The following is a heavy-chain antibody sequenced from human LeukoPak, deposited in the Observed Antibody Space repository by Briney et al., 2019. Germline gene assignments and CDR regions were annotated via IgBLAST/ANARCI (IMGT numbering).Heavy chain of an antibody. J-gene: IGHJ5*02. CDR2: IYYSGST. Sequence: SETLSLTCTVSGGSISSGGYYWSWIRQHPGKGLEWIGYIYYSGSTYYNPSLKSRVTISVDTSKNQFSLKLGSVTAADTAVYYCARDGSGSYNWFDPWGQETLVTVSS. V-gene: IGHV4-31*03. CDR3: ARDGSGSYNWFDP. CDR1: GGSISSGGYY. D-gene: IGHD3-10*01.